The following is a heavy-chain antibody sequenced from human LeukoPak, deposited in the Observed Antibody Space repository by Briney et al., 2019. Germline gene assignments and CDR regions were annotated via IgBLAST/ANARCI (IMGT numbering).Heavy chain of an antibody. CDR3: ARAYSTSSPFDY. J-gene: IGHJ4*02. V-gene: IGHV1-46*01. D-gene: IGHD6-6*01. CDR2: TNPSGGST. Sequence: ASEKVSCKASGYGYTSHYIHWMRQASGHWLEWMGMTNPSGGSTSYAQKFQGRVTMTRDTSTSTVYLELSSLRSEDTAVYYCARAYSTSSPFDYWGQGTLVTVSS. CDR1: GYGYTSHY.